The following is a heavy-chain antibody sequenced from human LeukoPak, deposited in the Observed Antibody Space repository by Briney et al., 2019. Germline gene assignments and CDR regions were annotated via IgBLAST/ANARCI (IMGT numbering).Heavy chain of an antibody. V-gene: IGHV1-8*03. D-gene: IGHD3-22*01. CDR2: TSPNSGNT. J-gene: IGHJ4*02. CDR1: GYIFTSYY. Sequence: GASVKVSCKASGYIFTSYYIHWVRQAPGQGLEWMGWTSPNSGNTGYAQKFQGRVTITRNTSISTAYMELSSLRSEDTAVYYCARGRRVHYDRSGYALDYWGQGTLVTVSS. CDR3: ARGRRVHYDRSGYALDY.